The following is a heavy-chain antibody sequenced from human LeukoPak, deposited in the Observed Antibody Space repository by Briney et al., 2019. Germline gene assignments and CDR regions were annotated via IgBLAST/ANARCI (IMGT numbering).Heavy chain of an antibody. CDR1: GYTFTGYY. CDR3: ARDAPGHYDSSGDY. V-gene: IGHV7-4-1*02. J-gene: IGHJ4*02. D-gene: IGHD3-22*01. Sequence: ASVKVSCKASGYTFTGYYMHWVRQAPGQGLEWMGWINTNTGNPTYAQGFTGRFVFSLDTSVSTAYLQISSLKAEDTAVYYCARDAPGHYDSSGDYWGQGTLVTVSS. CDR2: INTNTGNP.